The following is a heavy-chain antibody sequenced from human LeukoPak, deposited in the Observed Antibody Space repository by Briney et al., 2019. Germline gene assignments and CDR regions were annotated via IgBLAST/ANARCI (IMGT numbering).Heavy chain of an antibody. D-gene: IGHD4-17*01. Sequence: TGGSLRLSCAASGFTFSSYSMNWVRQAPGKGLEWVSSITSSSSYIYYADSVKGRFTISRDNAKNSLYLQMNSLRAEDTAVYYCAKDHYGDYKGCIDYWGQGTLVTVSS. CDR1: GFTFSSYS. CDR2: ITSSSSYI. CDR3: AKDHYGDYKGCIDY. J-gene: IGHJ4*02. V-gene: IGHV3-21*01.